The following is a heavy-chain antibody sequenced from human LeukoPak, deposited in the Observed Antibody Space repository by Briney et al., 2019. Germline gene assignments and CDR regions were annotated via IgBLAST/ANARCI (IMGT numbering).Heavy chain of an antibody. D-gene: IGHD1-26*01. Sequence: SVKVSCKASGGTFSSYAISWVRQAPGQGLEWMGRIFPIFATANYAQKFQGRVTITADESTSTAYMELSSLRSEDTAVYYCARESGSYEAYFDYWSQGTLVTVSS. CDR3: ARESGSYEAYFDY. J-gene: IGHJ4*02. CDR2: IFPIFATA. CDR1: GGTFSSYA. V-gene: IGHV1-69*13.